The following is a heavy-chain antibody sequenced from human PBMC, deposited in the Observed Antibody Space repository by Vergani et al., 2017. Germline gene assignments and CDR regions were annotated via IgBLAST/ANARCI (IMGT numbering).Heavy chain of an antibody. CDR3: ARAVAGTGGAFDI. V-gene: IGHV4-61*02. J-gene: IGHJ3*02. CDR2: NNYSGSS. CDR1: GGSISSGSYY. Sequence: QVQLQESGPGLVKPSQTLSLTCTVSGGSISSGSYYWSWIPQPAGKGLEWIGRNNYSGSSNYNPSLKSRVTISVDTYKNQFSLKLRSVTAADTAVYYCARAVAGTGGAFDIWGQGTMVTVSS. D-gene: IGHD6-19*01.